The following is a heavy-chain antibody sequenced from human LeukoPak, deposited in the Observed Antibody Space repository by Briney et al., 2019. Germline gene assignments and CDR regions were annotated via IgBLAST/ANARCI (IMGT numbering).Heavy chain of an antibody. D-gene: IGHD3-10*01. J-gene: IGHJ4*02. V-gene: IGHV3-48*03. CDR2: ISSSGSTI. CDR3: ARDTRYSYGSGSYPMFDY. CDR1: GFTFSTYE. Sequence: GGSLRLSCAASGFTFSTYEMNWVRQAPGRGLEWVSYISSSGSTIHYAHSVKGRFTVSRDNAKNSLYLQMNCLRAEDTAVYYCARDTRYSYGSGSYPMFDYWGQGTLVTVSS.